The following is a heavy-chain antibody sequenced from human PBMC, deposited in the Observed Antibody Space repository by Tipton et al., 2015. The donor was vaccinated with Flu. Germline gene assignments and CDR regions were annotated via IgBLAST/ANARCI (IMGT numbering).Heavy chain of an antibody. CDR1: GGSISSSNYY. D-gene: IGHD2-8*01. V-gene: IGHV4-39*07. CDR2: ISNSGST. Sequence: TCSVSGGSISSSNYYWGWIRQPPGKGLEWIGSISNSGSTNYNPSLKSRVTISVDTSKNQFSLKVNSVTAADTAVYYCARGGIWNPYHVWGYWGQGTLVTVSS. J-gene: IGHJ4*02. CDR3: ARGGIWNPYHVWGY.